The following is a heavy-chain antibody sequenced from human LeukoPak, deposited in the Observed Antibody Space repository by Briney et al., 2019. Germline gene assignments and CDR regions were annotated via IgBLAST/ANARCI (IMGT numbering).Heavy chain of an antibody. CDR2: IYYSGST. V-gene: IGHV4-39*01. D-gene: IGHD6-19*01. Sequence: SETLSLTCTVPGGSISSSSYYWRWIRQPPGKGVEWIGSIYYSGSTHYNPSLKSRVTISVDTSKSQYSLKLSSVTAADTAVYYCARLGIAEAGTGLYFDDWGQGTLVTVSS. CDR1: GGSISSSSYY. J-gene: IGHJ4*02. CDR3: ARLGIAEAGTGLYFDD.